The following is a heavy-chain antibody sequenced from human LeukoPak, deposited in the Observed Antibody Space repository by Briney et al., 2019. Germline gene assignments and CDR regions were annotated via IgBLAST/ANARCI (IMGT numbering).Heavy chain of an antibody. CDR1: GGSISSYY. D-gene: IGHD3-22*01. J-gene: IGHJ4*02. V-gene: IGHV4-4*07. Sequence: PSETLSLTCTVSGGSISSYYWSWIRQPAGKGLEWIGRIYTSGSTNYNPSLKSRVTMSVDTSKNQFYLKLSSVTAADTAVYYCARDQWGYYDSSGYYYFDYWGQGTLVTVSS. CDR3: ARDQWGYYDSSGYYYFDY. CDR2: IYTSGST.